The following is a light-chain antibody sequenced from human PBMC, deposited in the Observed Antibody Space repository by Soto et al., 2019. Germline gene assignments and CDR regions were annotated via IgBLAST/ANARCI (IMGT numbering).Light chain of an antibody. Sequence: QSVLTQPASVSGSPGQSITISCTGTSSDVGAYNYVSWYQQHPGKAPKLMIYDVSIRPSGVSHRFSGSKSGNTASLTISGLQTEDEADYYCSSYTRSNTLVFGGGTKVTVL. CDR3: SSYTRSNTLV. CDR1: SSDVGAYNY. CDR2: DVS. J-gene: IGLJ2*01. V-gene: IGLV2-14*01.